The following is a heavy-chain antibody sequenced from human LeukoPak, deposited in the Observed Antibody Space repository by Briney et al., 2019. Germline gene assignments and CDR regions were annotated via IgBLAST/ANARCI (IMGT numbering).Heavy chain of an antibody. CDR1: GGSFSGYY. CDR3: ARWGSGGFVI. D-gene: IGHD7-27*01. CDR2: INHSGST. J-gene: IGHJ3*02. Sequence: SETLSLTCAVYGGSFSGYYWSWIRQPPGKGLEWIGEINHSGSTNYNPSLKSRVTISVDTSKNQCSLKLSSVTAADTAVYYCARWGSGGFVIWGQGTMVTVSS. V-gene: IGHV4-34*01.